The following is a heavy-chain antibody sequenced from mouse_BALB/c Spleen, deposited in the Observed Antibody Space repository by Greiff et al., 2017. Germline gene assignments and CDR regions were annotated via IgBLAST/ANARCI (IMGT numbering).Heavy chain of an antibody. CDR2: ISNGGGST. Sequence: EVQLVESGGGLVQPGGSLKLSCAASGFTFSSYTMSWVRQTPEKRLEWVASISNGGGSTYYPDTVKGRFTISRDNAKNTLYLQMSSLMSEDTAMYYCARHKSYYGNCGYFDFWGAGTTVTVSS. CDR3: ARHKSYYGNCGYFDF. D-gene: IGHD2-10*01. V-gene: IGHV5-12-2*01. J-gene: IGHJ1*01. CDR1: GFTFSSYT.